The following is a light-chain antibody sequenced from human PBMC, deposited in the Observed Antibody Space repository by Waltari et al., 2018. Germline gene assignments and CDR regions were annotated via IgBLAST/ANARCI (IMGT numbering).Light chain of an antibody. J-gene: IGKJ1*01. CDR3: MQALQTPWT. CDR2: LGS. V-gene: IGKV2-28*01. CDR1: QSLLHSNGYNY. Sequence: DIVMTQSPLSLPVTPGEPASISCRSSQSLLHSNGYNYLDWYLQKSGQSPQPLIYLGSNRASGVPDRFSGSGSGTDFTLKISRVEAEDVGVYYCMQALQTPWTFGQGTKVEIK.